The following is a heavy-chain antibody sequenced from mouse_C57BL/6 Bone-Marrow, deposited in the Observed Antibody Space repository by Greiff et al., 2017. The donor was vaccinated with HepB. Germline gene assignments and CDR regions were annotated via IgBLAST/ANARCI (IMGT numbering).Heavy chain of an antibody. V-gene: IGHV10-1*01. D-gene: IGHD3-3*01. Sequence: EVKLVESGGGLVQPKGSLKLSCAASGFSFNTYAMNWVRQAPGKGLEWVARIRSKSNNYATYYADSVKDRFTISRDDSESMLYLQMNNLKTEDTAMYYCVRQRGRFDRYFDVWGTGTTVTVSS. CDR3: VRQRGRFDRYFDV. CDR2: IRSKSNNYAT. J-gene: IGHJ1*03. CDR1: GFSFNTYA.